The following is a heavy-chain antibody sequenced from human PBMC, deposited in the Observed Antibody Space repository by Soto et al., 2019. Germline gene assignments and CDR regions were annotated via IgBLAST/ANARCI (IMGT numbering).Heavy chain of an antibody. CDR2: IGTAADT. Sequence: EVQLVESGGGLVQPGGSLRLSCAASGFTFSRYDMYWVRQATGKGLEWVSAIGTAADTYYPASVQGRFIISRENVKNSLYLQMNSLRAGDTAVYYCVRARGGEYFGEQLSWGQGTLVTVSS. CDR1: GFTFSRYD. CDR3: VRARGGEYFGEQLS. V-gene: IGHV3-13*04. J-gene: IGHJ4*02. D-gene: IGHD3-10*01.